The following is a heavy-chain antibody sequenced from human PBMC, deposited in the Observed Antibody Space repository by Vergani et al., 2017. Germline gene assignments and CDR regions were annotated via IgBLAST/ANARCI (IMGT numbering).Heavy chain of an antibody. Sequence: QVQLVQSGAEVKKPGSSVKVSCKASGGTFSSYAISWVRQAPGQGLEWMGGIIPIFGTANYAQKFQGRVTITADESTSTAYMELSSLRSEDMAVYYCARARKGGSTPSGIMAFDIWGQGTMVTVSS. J-gene: IGHJ3*02. CDR3: ARARKGGSTPSGIMAFDI. CDR2: IIPIFGTA. CDR1: GGTFSSYA. V-gene: IGHV1-69*01. D-gene: IGHD3-3*01.